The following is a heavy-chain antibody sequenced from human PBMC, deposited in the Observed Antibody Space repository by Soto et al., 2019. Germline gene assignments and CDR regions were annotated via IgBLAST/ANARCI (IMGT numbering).Heavy chain of an antibody. V-gene: IGHV3-48*01. Sequence: GGSLRLSCAASGFTFSSYSMNWVRQAPGKGLEWVSYISSSSSTIYYADSVKGRFTISRDNAKNSLYLQMNSLRAEDTAVYYCARNSGRGSRLFYYWGQGTLVTVSS. CDR1: GFTFSSYS. J-gene: IGHJ4*02. CDR3: ARNSGRGSRLFYY. D-gene: IGHD2-15*01. CDR2: ISSSSSTI.